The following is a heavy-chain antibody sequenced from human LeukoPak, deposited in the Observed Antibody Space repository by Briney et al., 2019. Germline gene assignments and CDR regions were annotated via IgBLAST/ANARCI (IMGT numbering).Heavy chain of an antibody. J-gene: IGHJ6*03. CDR2: INPNSGGA. CDR3: ARDKAQQLFDYYYYMDV. D-gene: IGHD6-13*01. V-gene: IGHV1-2*02. CDR1: GYTFTDYY. Sequence: GASVKVSCKASGYTFTDYYMHWVRQAPGQGLEWMGWINPNSGGANYAQKFQGRVTMTRDTSISTAYMELSRLRSDDTAVYYCARDKAQQLFDYYYYMDVWGKGTTVTVSS.